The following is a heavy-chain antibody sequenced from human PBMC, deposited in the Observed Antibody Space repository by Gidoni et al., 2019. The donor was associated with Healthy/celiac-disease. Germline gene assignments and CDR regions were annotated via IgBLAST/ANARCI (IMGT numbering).Heavy chain of an antibody. CDR2: SSSSSSTI. CDR1: GSTYSSYS. Sequence: EVQLVEYGGGLVQPGGSLKISCAASGSTYSSYSMNWVRQAPGKGLEWVSYSSSSSSTIYYADSVKGRFTIFRYNAKNSLYLHMNSLRDDDTAVYYCASDRSSWYPADYGMDVWGQGTTVTVSS. CDR3: ASDRSSWYPADYGMDV. V-gene: IGHV3-48*02. D-gene: IGHD6-13*01. J-gene: IGHJ6*02.